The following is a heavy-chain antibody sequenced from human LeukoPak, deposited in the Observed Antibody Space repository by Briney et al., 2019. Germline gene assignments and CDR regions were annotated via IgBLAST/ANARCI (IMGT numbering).Heavy chain of an antibody. CDR1: GFTFSSYS. D-gene: IGHD3-9*01. CDR3: AREQPYFDWAPIGI. J-gene: IGHJ4*02. Sequence: GGSLRLSCAASGFTFSSYSMNWVRQAPGKGLEWVSSISSSSSYIYYADSVKGRSTISRDNAKNSLYLQMHSLRAEDTAVYYFAREQPYFDWAPIGIWGQGTLVTVSS. CDR2: ISSSSSYI. V-gene: IGHV3-21*01.